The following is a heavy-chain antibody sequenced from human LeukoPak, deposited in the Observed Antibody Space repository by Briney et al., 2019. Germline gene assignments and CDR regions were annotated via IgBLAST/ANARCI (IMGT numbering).Heavy chain of an antibody. CDR2: IKQDGSEK. D-gene: IGHD1-26*01. CDR3: ARDRGSYRSDIPDCHLDY. J-gene: IGHJ4*02. CDR1: GFTFSSYW. Sequence: GGSLRLSCAASGFTFSSYWMSWVRQAPGKGLEWVANIKQDGSEKYYVDSVKGRFTISRDNAKNSLYLQMNSLRAEDTAVYYCARDRGSYRSDIPDCHLDYWGQGTLVTVSS. V-gene: IGHV3-7*01.